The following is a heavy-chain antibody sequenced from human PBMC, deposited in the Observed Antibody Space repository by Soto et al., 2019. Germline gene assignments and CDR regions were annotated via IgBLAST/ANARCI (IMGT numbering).Heavy chain of an antibody. CDR1: GFTVSSNY. V-gene: IGHV3-66*01. CDR3: ARNIRFLELLSNAFDI. D-gene: IGHD3-3*01. CDR2: IYSGGST. Sequence: EVQLVESGGGLVQPGGSLRLSCAASGFTVSSNYMSWVRQAPGKGLEWVSVIYSGGSTYYADSVKGRFTISIDNSKNTLELKMNSLRADDTAVYYCARNIRFLELLSNAFDICGQGTMVTVSS. J-gene: IGHJ3*02.